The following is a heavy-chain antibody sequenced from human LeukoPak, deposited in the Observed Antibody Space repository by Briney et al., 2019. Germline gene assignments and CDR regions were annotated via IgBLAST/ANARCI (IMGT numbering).Heavy chain of an antibody. CDR2: FDPEDGET. J-gene: IGHJ4*02. CDR1: GYTLTELS. Sequence: ASVTVSCKVSGYTLTELSMHWVRQAPGKGLEWMGGFDPEDGETIYAQKFQGRVTMTEDTSTDTAYMELSSLRSEDTAVYYCATETYYYDSSGYYYRGAFDYWGQGTLVTVSS. D-gene: IGHD3-22*01. V-gene: IGHV1-24*01. CDR3: ATETYYYDSSGYYYRGAFDY.